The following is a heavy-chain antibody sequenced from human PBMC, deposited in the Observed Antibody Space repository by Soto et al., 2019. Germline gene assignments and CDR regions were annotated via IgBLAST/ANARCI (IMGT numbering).Heavy chain of an antibody. Sequence: PGGSLRLSCAASGFTFSSYWMHWVRQAPGKGLVWVSRINSDGSSTSYADSVKGRFTISRDNAKNTLYLQMNSLRAEDTAVYYCASAPPYYYDSSGYHPWGQGTLVTVSS. CDR2: INSDGSST. CDR1: GFTFSSYW. V-gene: IGHV3-74*01. CDR3: ASAPPYYYDSSGYHP. D-gene: IGHD3-22*01. J-gene: IGHJ5*02.